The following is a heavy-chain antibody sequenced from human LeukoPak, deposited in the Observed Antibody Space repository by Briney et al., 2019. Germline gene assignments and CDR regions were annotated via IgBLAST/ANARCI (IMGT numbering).Heavy chain of an antibody. Sequence: PSETLSLTCTVSGGSISSGGYYWSWIRQPPGKGLEWIGYIYHSGSTYYNPSLKSRVTISVDRSKNQFSLKLSSVTAAATAVYYCAREVLRYFAWPDAFDIWGQGTMVTVSS. D-gene: IGHD3-9*01. V-gene: IGHV4-30-2*01. CDR1: GGSISSGGYY. CDR3: AREVLRYFAWPDAFDI. CDR2: IYHSGST. J-gene: IGHJ3*02.